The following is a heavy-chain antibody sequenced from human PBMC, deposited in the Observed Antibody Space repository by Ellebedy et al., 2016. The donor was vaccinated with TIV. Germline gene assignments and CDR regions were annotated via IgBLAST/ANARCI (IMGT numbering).Heavy chain of an antibody. CDR1: GFTFSSYA. CDR2: ISSRSSTI. D-gene: IGHD5-18*01. V-gene: IGHV3-48*01. CDR3: AKTKGYSDAFDS. Sequence: GGSLRLSXVASGFTFSSYALNWVRQAPGKGLEWVSYISSRSSTIYDADSVKGRFTISRDNSKNTLYLQMNGLRAEDTAIYYCAKTKGYSDAFDSWGQGTMVTVS. J-gene: IGHJ3*01.